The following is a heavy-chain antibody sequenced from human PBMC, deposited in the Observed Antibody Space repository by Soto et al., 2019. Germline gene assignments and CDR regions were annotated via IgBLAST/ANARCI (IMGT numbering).Heavy chain of an antibody. Sequence: QVQVVQSGAEVKKPGASVKVSCKTSGYTFTNNYLHWVRQAPGQGLKWMGIISPSGGSTRYAQEFEGRVTMTTDTSTSTVYMELGSLTSEDTAVYYCARASGALDAWGQGTMVTVSS. CDR3: ARASGALDA. D-gene: IGHD3-10*01. CDR2: ISPSGGST. V-gene: IGHV1-46*03. CDR1: GYTFTNNY. J-gene: IGHJ3*01.